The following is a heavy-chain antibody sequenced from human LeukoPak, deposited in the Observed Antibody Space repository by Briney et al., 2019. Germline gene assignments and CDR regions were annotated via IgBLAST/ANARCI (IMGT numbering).Heavy chain of an antibody. Sequence: SETLSLTCTVSGASVRNEYWSWIRQPPGKGLEWIGYIHYSGSSNYHPSLGSRVTISLDTSKNQFSLKLKSVTAADTGMYHCARYDRGLFFFDDWGQGTLVTVSS. CDR1: GASVRNEY. V-gene: IGHV4-59*08. D-gene: IGHD1-14*01. CDR2: IHYSGSS. J-gene: IGHJ4*02. CDR3: ARYDRGLFFFDD.